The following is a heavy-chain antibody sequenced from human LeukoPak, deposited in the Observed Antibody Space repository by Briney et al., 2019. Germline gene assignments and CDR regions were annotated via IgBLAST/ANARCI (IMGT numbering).Heavy chain of an antibody. D-gene: IGHD3-22*01. Sequence: GGSLRLSCAASGFTFSSYWMSWVRQAPGKGLEWVANIKEDGSEKHYVDSVKGRLTISRDNAKKSVFLQMNSLRAEDTGVYYCARDLRLEGYYDSSGYSILDYWGQGTLVTVSS. CDR2: IKEDGSEK. CDR1: GFTFSSYW. J-gene: IGHJ4*02. V-gene: IGHV3-7*01. CDR3: ARDLRLEGYYDSSGYSILDY.